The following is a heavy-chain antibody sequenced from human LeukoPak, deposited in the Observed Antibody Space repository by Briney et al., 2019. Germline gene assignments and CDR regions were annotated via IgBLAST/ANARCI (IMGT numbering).Heavy chain of an antibody. V-gene: IGHV3-23*01. Sequence: PGGSLRLSCAAARFTFSSYAMTCVRQAPGKGLEWVSGISGSAGGTYYADSVKGRLPISRANSKDTLYMQINILRVQVTHRYYVSNDDPRGPVYYFDFWGQGTLVTVSS. J-gene: IGHJ4*02. CDR3: SNDDPRGPVYYFDF. CDR1: RFTFSSYA. D-gene: IGHD3-16*01. CDR2: ISGSAGGT.